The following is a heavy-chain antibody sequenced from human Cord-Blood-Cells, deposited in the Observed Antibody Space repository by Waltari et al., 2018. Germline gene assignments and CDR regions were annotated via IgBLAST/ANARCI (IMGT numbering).Heavy chain of an antibody. V-gene: IGHV4-34*01. J-gene: IGHJ4*02. CDR1: GWSFSGYY. D-gene: IGHD3-22*01. CDR3: ARVGYYDSSGYHGDY. Sequence: QVQLQQWGAGLLKPSETLSLTCAVYGWSFSGYYWSWIRQPPGKGLEWIGEINHSGSTNYNPSLKSRVTISVDTSKNQFSLKLSSVTAADTAVYYCARVGYYDSSGYHGDYWGQGTLVTVSS. CDR2: INHSGST.